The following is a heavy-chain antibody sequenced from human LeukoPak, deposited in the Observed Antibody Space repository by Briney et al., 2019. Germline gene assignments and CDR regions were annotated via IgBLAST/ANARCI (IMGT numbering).Heavy chain of an antibody. CDR3: ARDPAGWELGGWFDP. CDR2: ISAYNGNT. V-gene: IGHV1-18*01. J-gene: IGHJ5*02. D-gene: IGHD1-26*01. CDR1: GYTFTSYG. Sequence: ASVKVSCKASGYTFTSYGISWVRQAPGQGLEWMGWISAYNGNTNYAQKFQGRVTITADKSTSTAYMELSSLRSEDTAVYYCARDPAGWELGGWFDPWGQGTLVTVSS.